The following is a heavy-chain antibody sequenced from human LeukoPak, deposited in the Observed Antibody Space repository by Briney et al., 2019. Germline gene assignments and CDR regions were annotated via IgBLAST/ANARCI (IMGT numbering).Heavy chain of an antibody. CDR2: INPNSGGT. Sequence: GASVKVSCKASGYTFTGYYLHWVRQAPGQGLEWMGWINPNSGGTNYQGRVTMTRDTSISTAYMELSRLRSDDTAVYYCASYNYGNFDYWGQGTLVTVSS. D-gene: IGHD5-24*01. CDR3: ASYNYGNFDY. J-gene: IGHJ4*02. CDR1: GYTFTGYY. V-gene: IGHV1-2*02.